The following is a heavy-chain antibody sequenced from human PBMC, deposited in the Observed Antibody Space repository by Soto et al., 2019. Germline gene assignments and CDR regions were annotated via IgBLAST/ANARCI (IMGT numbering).Heavy chain of an antibody. Sequence: DVQLLESGGDLVQPGGSLRLSCAASGFTFSSYAMSWVRQAPGKGLEWVSSMSGAGRSSYEGDSVKGRFTISRDNSKNTLYLQMNNLRAEDTALYYCAKGPIFGVENIYDYWGQGTLVTVSS. D-gene: IGHD3-3*01. CDR1: GFTFSSYA. CDR3: AKGPIFGVENIYDY. J-gene: IGHJ4*02. CDR2: MSGAGRSS. V-gene: IGHV3-23*01.